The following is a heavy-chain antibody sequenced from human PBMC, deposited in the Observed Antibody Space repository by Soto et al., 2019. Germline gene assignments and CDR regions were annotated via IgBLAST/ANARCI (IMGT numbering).Heavy chain of an antibody. CDR1: GYTFTSKH. V-gene: IGHV1-46*01. J-gene: IGHJ4*02. Sequence: QVQLVQSGAELKKPGASVMLSCKASGYTFTSKHMHWVRQAPGQGPEWMGIIYPSGGTTRYLQKFQSRVTMTRDTSTNTVYMQLSSLTSEETAVYYCARDTGSYAADYWAQGTLVTVSS. CDR2: IYPSGGTT. CDR3: ARDTGSYAADY. D-gene: IGHD1-26*01.